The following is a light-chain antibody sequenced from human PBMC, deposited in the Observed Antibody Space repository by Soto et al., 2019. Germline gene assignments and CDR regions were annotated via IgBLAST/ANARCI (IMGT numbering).Light chain of an antibody. J-gene: IGLJ2*01. CDR3: QTWGTGIPV. CDR2: LNSDGSH. CDR1: SGHSSYA. Sequence: QLVLTQSPSASASLGASVKLTCTLSSGHSSYAIAWHQQQPEKGPRYLMKLNSDGSHSKGDEIPDRFSGSSSGAERYLTISSLQSEDEADYYCQTWGTGIPVFGGGTKLTVL. V-gene: IGLV4-69*01.